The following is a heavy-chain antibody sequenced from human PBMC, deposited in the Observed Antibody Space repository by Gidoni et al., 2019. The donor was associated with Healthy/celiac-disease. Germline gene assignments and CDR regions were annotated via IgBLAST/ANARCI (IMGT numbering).Heavy chain of an antibody. V-gene: IGHV4-61*01. J-gene: IGHJ6*03. CDR1: GGSVSSGSYY. D-gene: IGHD5-18*01. CDR3: ARAIHGGYSLFAYYYYYMDV. CDR2: IYYSGST. Sequence: QVPLQESGPGLVKPSETLSLTCTVSGGSVSSGSYYWSWIRQPPGKGLEWIGYIYYSGSTNYNPSLKSRVTISVDTSKNQFSLKLSSVTAADTAVYYCARAIHGGYSLFAYYYYYMDVWGKGTTVTVSS.